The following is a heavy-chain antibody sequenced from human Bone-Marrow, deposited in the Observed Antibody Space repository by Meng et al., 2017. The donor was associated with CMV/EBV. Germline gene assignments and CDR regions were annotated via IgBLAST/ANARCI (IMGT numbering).Heavy chain of an antibody. CDR3: ARDPLRFLEWLDAFDI. J-gene: IGHJ3*02. CDR2: IKQDGSEK. D-gene: IGHD3-3*01. Sequence: GESLKISCAASGFTFSSYWMSWVRQAPGKGREWVADIKQDGSEKYYVVSVKGRFTISRDNAKISLYLQMNSLRAEDTAVYYCARDPLRFLEWLDAFDIWGQGTMVTVSS. CDR1: GFTFSSYW. V-gene: IGHV3-7*01.